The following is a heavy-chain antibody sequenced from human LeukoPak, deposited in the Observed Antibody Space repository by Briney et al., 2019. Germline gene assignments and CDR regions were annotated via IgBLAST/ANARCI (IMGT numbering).Heavy chain of an antibody. Sequence: ASVKVSCKVSGYTLTELSMHWVRQAPGKGLEWMGGFDPEDGETIYAQKLQGRVTMTTDTSTSTAYMELRSLRSDDTAVYYCARDGEAPGELSLYGQYWGQGTLVTVSS. CDR2: FDPEDGET. CDR1: GYTLTELS. D-gene: IGHD3-16*02. CDR3: ARDGEAPGELSLYGQY. J-gene: IGHJ4*02. V-gene: IGHV1-24*01.